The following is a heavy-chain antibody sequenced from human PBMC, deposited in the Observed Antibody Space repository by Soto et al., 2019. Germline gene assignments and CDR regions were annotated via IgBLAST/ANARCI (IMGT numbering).Heavy chain of an antibody. CDR2: ISAYNGNT. CDR1: GYTFTSYG. J-gene: IGHJ5*02. CDR3: ARGAREREPHIRCDP. V-gene: IGHV1-18*04. D-gene: IGHD1-1*01. Sequence: ASVKVSCKASGYTFTSYGISWVRQAPGQGLEWMGWISAYNGNTNYAQKLQGRVTMTTDTSTSTAYMELRSLRSDDTAVYYCARGAREREPHIRCDPWGQGTLVTVSS.